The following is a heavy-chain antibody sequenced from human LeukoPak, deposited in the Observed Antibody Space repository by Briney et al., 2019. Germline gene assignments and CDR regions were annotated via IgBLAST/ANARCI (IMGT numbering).Heavy chain of an antibody. V-gene: IGHV3-30-3*01. D-gene: IGHD5-24*01. CDR3: ARPIEGDGYNYGEYFQH. CDR1: GFTFSSYA. Sequence: PGGSLRLSCAASGFTFSSYAMHWVRQAPGKGLEWVAVISYDGSNKYYADSVKGRFTISRDNSKNTLYLQMNSLRAEGTAVYYCARPIEGDGYNYGEYFQHWGQGTLVTVSS. CDR2: ISYDGSNK. J-gene: IGHJ1*01.